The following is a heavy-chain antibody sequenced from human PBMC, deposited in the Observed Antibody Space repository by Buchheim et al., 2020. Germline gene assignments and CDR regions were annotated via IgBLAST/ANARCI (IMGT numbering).Heavy chain of an antibody. J-gene: IGHJ4*02. D-gene: IGHD2-2*01. CDR2: ISSSSSYT. V-gene: IGHV3-11*05. CDR3: ARDRVIGCSSTSCPFDY. Sequence: QVQLVESGGGLVKPGGSLRLSCAASGFTFSDYYMSWIRQAPGKGLEWVSYISSSSSYTNYADPVKGRFTISSDNAKNSLYLQLNSLRAEDTAVYYCARDRVIGCSSTSCPFDYWGQGTL. CDR1: GFTFSDYY.